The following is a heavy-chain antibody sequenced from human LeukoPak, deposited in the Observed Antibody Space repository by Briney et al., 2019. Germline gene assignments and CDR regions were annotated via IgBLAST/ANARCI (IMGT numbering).Heavy chain of an antibody. V-gene: IGHV3-33*01. CDR2: IWYDGSNP. CDR3: ARFVGSDYTGSFDL. Sequence: GALRLSCAGSGFRFSSHGMHWVRQAPGKGLEWLGYIWYDGSNPDHVDPVKGRFTISRDNSKNTVYLQMNSLRAEDTAVYHCARFVGSDYTGSFDLWGQGTPVTVSS. CDR1: GFRFSSHG. J-gene: IGHJ4*02. D-gene: IGHD3-10*01.